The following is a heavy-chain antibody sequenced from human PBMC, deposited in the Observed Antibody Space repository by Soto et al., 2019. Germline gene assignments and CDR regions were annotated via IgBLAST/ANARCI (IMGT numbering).Heavy chain of an antibody. J-gene: IGHJ6*02. V-gene: IGHV4-4*02. D-gene: IGHD3-10*01. Sequence: SETLSLTCAVSGGSISSSNWWSWVRQPPGKGLEWIGEIYHSGSTNYNPSLKSRVTISVDKSKNQFSLKLSSVTAADTAVYYCAREAYGSGSYYEDCYYGMDVWGQGTTVTVSS. CDR1: GGSISSSNW. CDR2: IYHSGST. CDR3: AREAYGSGSYYEDCYYGMDV.